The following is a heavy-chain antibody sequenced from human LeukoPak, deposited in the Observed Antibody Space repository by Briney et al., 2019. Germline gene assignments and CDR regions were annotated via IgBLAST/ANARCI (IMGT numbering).Heavy chain of an antibody. CDR3: ATERLVGATHYYYYGMDV. CDR1: GYTFTSYG. CDR2: ISAYNGNT. D-gene: IGHD1-26*01. V-gene: IGHV1-18*01. J-gene: IGHJ6*02. Sequence: GASVKVSCKASGYTFTSYGISWVRQAPGQGLEWMGWISAYNGNTNYAQKLQGRVTMTTDTSTSTAYMELRSLRSDDTAVYYCATERLVGATHYYYYGMDVWGQGTTVTVSS.